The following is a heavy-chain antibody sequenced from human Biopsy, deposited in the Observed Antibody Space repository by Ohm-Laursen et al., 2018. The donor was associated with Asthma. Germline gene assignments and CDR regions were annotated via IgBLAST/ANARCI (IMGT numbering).Heavy chain of an antibody. CDR3: AKDVFPGWELRRGPDY. J-gene: IGHJ4*02. CDR2: ISFDGSNK. Sequence: SSLRLSCAASGFTFSNYGMHWVRQAPGKGLDWVAVISFDGSNKNYTDSVKGRFTISRDKSRNTLHLQMNSLRAEDTAVYYCAKDVFPGWELRRGPDYWGQGTLVTVSS. V-gene: IGHV3-30*18. CDR1: GFTFSNYG. D-gene: IGHD1-26*01.